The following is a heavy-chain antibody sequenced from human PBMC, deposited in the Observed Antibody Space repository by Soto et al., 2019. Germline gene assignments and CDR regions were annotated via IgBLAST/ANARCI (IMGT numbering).Heavy chain of an antibody. CDR2: ISAYSGNT. V-gene: IGHV1-18*01. D-gene: IGHD6-19*01. J-gene: IGHJ4*02. Sequence: ASVKVSCKASGYTFTSYGISWVRQAPGQGLEWMGWISAYSGNTNYAQKLQGRVTMTTDTSTSTAYMELRSLRSDDTAVYYCARDHQGIAVAGSGFDYWGQGTLVTVSS. CDR3: ARDHQGIAVAGSGFDY. CDR1: GYTFTSYG.